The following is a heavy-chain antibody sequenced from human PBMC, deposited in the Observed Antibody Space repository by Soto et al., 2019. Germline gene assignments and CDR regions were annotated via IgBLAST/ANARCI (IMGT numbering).Heavy chain of an antibody. D-gene: IGHD3-16*01. CDR2: ISSSSSYI. V-gene: IGHV3-21*01. Sequence: ELQLVESGGGLVKPGGSLRLSCAASGFTFSTYSMNWVRQAPGKGLEWVSSISSSSSYIYYADSVKGRFTISRDNAKNSLYLQMNSLRAEDTAVYHCARDVRWGEPQDYWGQGTLVTVSS. CDR1: GFTFSTYS. CDR3: ARDVRWGEPQDY. J-gene: IGHJ4*02.